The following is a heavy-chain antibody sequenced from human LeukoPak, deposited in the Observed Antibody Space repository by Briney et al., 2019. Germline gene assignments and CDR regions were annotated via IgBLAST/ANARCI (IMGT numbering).Heavy chain of an antibody. J-gene: IGHJ3*02. V-gene: IGHV4-4*02. D-gene: IGHD5-18*01. CDR1: GDSISSSNW. CDR2: IYHSGST. Sequence: SGTLSLTCAVSGDSISSSNWWSWVRQPPGKGLEWIGEIYHSGSTNYNPFLKSRVTISVDKSKNQFSLKLSSVTAADTAVYYCARVEGDTAMPHGAFDIWGQGTMVTVSS. CDR3: ARVEGDTAMPHGAFDI.